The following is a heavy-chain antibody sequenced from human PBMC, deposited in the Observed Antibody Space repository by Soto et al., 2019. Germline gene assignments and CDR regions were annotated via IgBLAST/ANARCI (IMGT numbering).Heavy chain of an antibody. D-gene: IGHD3-10*01. V-gene: IGHV1-2*04. CDR2: INPNSGGT. Sequence: QVQLVESGAEVKKPGASVTVSCKASGYTFTGYYMHWVRQAPGQGLEWMGWINPNSGGTNYAQKFQGWVTMTRDTSISTAYMELSRLRSDDTAVYYCARGDYGSGSFAFFDYWGQGTLVTVSS. CDR1: GYTFTGYY. J-gene: IGHJ4*02. CDR3: ARGDYGSGSFAFFDY.